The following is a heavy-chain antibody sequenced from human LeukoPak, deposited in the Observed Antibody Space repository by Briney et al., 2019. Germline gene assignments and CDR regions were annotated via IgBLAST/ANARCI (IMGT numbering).Heavy chain of an antibody. CDR3: ATGLYYDSSGYYNY. Sequence: GASVKVSCKVSGYTLTGLSMHWVRQAPGKGLEWMGGFDPEDGETIYAQKFQGRVTMTEDTSTDTAYMELSSLSSEDTAVYYCATGLYYDSSGYYNYWGQGTLVTVSS. J-gene: IGHJ4*02. D-gene: IGHD3-22*01. CDR2: FDPEDGET. V-gene: IGHV1-24*01. CDR1: GYTLTGLS.